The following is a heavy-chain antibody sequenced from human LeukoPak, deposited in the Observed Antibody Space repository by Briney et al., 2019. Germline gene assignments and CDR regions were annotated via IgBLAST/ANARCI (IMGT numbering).Heavy chain of an antibody. CDR1: RFTFSTFT. J-gene: IGHJ3*02. Sequence: GRSLRLSCTATRFTFSTFTMHWVRQAPGKGLEWVSLISYDGTNKSYADSLRGRFTISRDNSKNTLYLQMNSLRAEDTAVYYCAREGDYGDADALDIWGQGTMVTVSS. V-gene: IGHV3-30-3*01. CDR3: AREGDYGDADALDI. D-gene: IGHD4/OR15-4a*01. CDR2: ISYDGTNK.